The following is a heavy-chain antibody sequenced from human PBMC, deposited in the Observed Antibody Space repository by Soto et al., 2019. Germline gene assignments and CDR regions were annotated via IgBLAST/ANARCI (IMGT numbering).Heavy chain of an antibody. CDR2: ISAYNGNT. J-gene: IGHJ4*02. V-gene: IGHV1-18*01. D-gene: IGHD3-3*01. CDR1: GYTFTSYG. CDR3: ARDLTYYDLWSGYYKEGYYFDY. Sequence: QVQLVQSGAEVKKPGASVKVSCKASGYTFTSYGISWVRQAPGQGLEWMGWISAYNGNTNYAQKLQGRVTMTTDTSTSTAYMELRSLRSDDTAVYYCARDLTYYDLWSGYYKEGYYFDYWGQGTLVTVSS.